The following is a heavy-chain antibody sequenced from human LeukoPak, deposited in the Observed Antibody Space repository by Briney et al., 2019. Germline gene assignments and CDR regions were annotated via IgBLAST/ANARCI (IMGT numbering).Heavy chain of an antibody. Sequence: GGSLRLSCEASGFTFSNAWMSWVRQAPGKGLEWVSLIYSGGSTYYADSVKGRFIISRDNSKNTLYLQMDSLRAEDTAVYYCARSAGIATTIVLGYWGQGTLVTVSS. V-gene: IGHV3-66*01. D-gene: IGHD5-12*01. CDR3: ARSAGIATTIVLGY. J-gene: IGHJ4*02. CDR2: IYSGGST. CDR1: GFTFSNAW.